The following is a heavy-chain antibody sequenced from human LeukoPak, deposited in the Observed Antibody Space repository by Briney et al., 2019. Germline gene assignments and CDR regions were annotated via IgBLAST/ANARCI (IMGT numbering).Heavy chain of an antibody. CDR1: GFTVSSSW. CDR3: ARGPDHGGSYYHD. D-gene: IGHD1-26*01. Sequence: RPGGSLRLSCAASGFTVSSSWMYWVRQAPGKGLLWVSRLSSDGSTTGYADSVKGRFTISRDNAKNTLFLQLSSLRAEDTAIYYCARGPDHGGSYYHDWGQGTLVTVSS. CDR2: LSSDGSTT. J-gene: IGHJ4*02. V-gene: IGHV3-74*01.